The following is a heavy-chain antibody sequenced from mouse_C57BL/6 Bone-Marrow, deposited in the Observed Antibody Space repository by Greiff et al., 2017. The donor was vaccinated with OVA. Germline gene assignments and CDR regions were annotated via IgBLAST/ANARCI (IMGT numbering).Heavy chain of an antibody. CDR2: IYPGDGDT. Sequence: QVQLQQSGPELVKPGASVKISCKASGYAFSSSWMNWVKQRPGTGLEWIGRIYPGDGDTNYNGKFKGKATLTADKSSSTAYMQLSSLTSEDSAVYFGARHEDGYYASYFDYWGQGTTLTVSS. V-gene: IGHV1-82*01. CDR1: GYAFSSSW. CDR3: ARHEDGYYASYFDY. D-gene: IGHD2-3*01. J-gene: IGHJ2*01.